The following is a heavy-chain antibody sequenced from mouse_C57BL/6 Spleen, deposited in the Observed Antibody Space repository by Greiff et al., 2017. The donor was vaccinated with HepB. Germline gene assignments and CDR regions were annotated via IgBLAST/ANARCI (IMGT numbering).Heavy chain of an antibody. D-gene: IGHD1-1*01. Sequence: QVQLQQPGAELVKPGASVKLSCKASGYTFTSYWMQWVKQRPGQGLEWIGEIDPSDSYTNYNQKFKGKATLTVDTSSSTAYMQLSSLTSEDSAVYYCARASTVLLYFDVWGTGTTVTVSS. CDR1: GYTFTSYW. CDR2: IDPSDSYT. CDR3: ARASTVLLYFDV. V-gene: IGHV1-50*01. J-gene: IGHJ1*03.